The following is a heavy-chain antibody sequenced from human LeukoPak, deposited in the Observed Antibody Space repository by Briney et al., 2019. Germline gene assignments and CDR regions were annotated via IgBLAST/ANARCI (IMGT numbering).Heavy chain of an antibody. J-gene: IGHJ4*02. CDR3: ARVFLERLTSGYFDN. D-gene: IGHD3-3*01. CDR2: ISYDGRQK. CDR1: GFTFSSYW. Sequence: SGGSLRLSCAASGFTFSSYWMSWVRQAPGKGLEWVAVISYDGRQKYYGDSVKGRFTISRDNPKNTLYLQMNSLRDDDTAVYYCARVFLERLTSGYFDNWGQGTLVTVSS. V-gene: IGHV3-30-3*01.